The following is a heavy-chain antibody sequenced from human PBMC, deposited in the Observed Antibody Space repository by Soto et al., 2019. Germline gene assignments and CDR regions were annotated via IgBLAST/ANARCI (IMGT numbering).Heavy chain of an antibody. CDR2: ISSSSSTI. CDR3: AKDGAVVLRFLEWLPLNYGMDV. J-gene: IGHJ6*02. D-gene: IGHD3-3*01. V-gene: IGHV3-48*01. CDR1: PFTYSSYG. Sequence: PAWTLRLSCPTSPFTYSSYGLHWILPTPLTTMEWVSYISSSSSTIYYADSVKGRFTISRDNAKNSLYLQMNSLRAEDTAVYYCAKDGAVVLRFLEWLPLNYGMDVWGQGTTVTVSS.